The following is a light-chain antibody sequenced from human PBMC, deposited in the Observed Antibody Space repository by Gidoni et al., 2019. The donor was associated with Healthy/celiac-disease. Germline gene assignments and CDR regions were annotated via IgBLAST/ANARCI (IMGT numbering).Light chain of an antibody. CDR2: KIS. Sequence: DIVMTQTPLSSPVTLGQPASISCRSSQSLVNSDGNTYLSWLQQRPGQPPRLLISKISNRFSGVPDRFSGSGAGTDFTLKISRVEAEDVGVYYCMQATQFPHTFGQGTKLEIK. J-gene: IGKJ2*01. V-gene: IGKV2-24*01. CDR1: QSLVNSDGNTY. CDR3: MQATQFPHT.